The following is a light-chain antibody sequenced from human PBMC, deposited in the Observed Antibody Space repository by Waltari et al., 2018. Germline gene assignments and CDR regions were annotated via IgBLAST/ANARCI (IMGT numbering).Light chain of an antibody. J-gene: IGLJ2*01. CDR2: TNN. CDR1: SSNIGAGSD. Sequence: QSVLTQPPSVSGAPGQRVTISCTGSSSNIGAGSDVHWFQQLPGKAPKLPIYTNNNRPSGVPDRFSGSKSGTSASLAITGLQAEDEADYYCQSYDRSLSGSMIFGGGTKLTVL. CDR3: QSYDRSLSGSMI. V-gene: IGLV1-40*01.